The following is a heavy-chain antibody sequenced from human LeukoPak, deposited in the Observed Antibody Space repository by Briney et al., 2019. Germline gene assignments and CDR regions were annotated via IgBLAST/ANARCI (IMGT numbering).Heavy chain of an antibody. D-gene: IGHD2-15*01. CDR2: ISGSGGST. Sequence: GGSLRLSCAASGFTFSSYAMSWVRQAPGKGLEWVSAISGSGGSTYYADSVKGRFTISRDNSKNTLYLQMNSLRAEDTAVYYCARGYCSGGSCYYFDYWGRGTLVTVSS. CDR1: GFTFSSYA. V-gene: IGHV3-23*01. CDR3: ARGYCSGGSCYYFDY. J-gene: IGHJ4*02.